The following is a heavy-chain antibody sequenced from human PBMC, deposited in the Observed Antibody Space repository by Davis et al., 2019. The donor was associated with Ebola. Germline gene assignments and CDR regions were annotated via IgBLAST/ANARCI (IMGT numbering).Heavy chain of an antibody. D-gene: IGHD3-3*01. J-gene: IGHJ4*02. CDR1: GGTFSSYA. CDR3: AKDIGADFWSGLGYFDY. V-gene: IGHV1-3*01. Sequence: ASVKVSCKASGGTFSSYAISWVRQAPGQRLEWMGWINAGNGNTKYSQKFQGRVTITRDTSASTAYMELSSLRAEDTALYYCAKDIGADFWSGLGYFDYWGQGTLVTVSS. CDR2: INAGNGNT.